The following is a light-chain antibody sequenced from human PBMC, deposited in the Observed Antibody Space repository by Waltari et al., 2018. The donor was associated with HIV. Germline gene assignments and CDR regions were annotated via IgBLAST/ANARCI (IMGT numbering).Light chain of an antibody. CDR2: RSD. CDR3: ASWDDSLNGVI. J-gene: IGLJ2*01. V-gene: IGLV1-44*01. Sequence: QSVLTQPPSASGTPGQRVTISCSGSGSNIGTRPVNWYQQLAGSAPKRLVYRSDLRRSWVPDRFSGSKSATSASLAISGLQSEDEATYYCASWDDSLNGVIFGGGTELTVL. CDR1: GSNIGTRP.